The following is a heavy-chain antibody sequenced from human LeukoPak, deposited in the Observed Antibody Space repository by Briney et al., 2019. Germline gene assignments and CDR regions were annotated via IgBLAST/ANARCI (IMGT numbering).Heavy chain of an antibody. CDR1: GFTFSSYA. CDR3: AKDLGYYGSITYFDY. CDR2: ISGSGGST. D-gene: IGHD3-10*01. Sequence: GGSLRLSCAASGFTFSSYAMSWVRQAPGKGLEWVSAISGSGGSTYYADSVKGRFTISRDNSKNMLYLQMNSLRAEDTAVYYCAKDLGYYGSITYFDYWGQGTLVTVSS. V-gene: IGHV3-23*01. J-gene: IGHJ4*02.